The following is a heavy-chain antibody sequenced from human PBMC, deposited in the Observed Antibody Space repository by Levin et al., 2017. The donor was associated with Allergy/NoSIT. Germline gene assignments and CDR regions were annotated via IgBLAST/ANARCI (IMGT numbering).Heavy chain of an antibody. J-gene: IGHJ3*02. D-gene: IGHD3-10*01. Sequence: SGPTLVKPTQTLTLTCTFSGFSLSTTGLGVGWIRQPPGKALEWLALIYWDDDKRYSPSLKSRLTITKDTSKKPVVLTMTDMDPVDTATYYCVHRPQYGSGTYDAFDMWGQGTMVTVSS. CDR3: VHRPQYGSGTYDAFDM. V-gene: IGHV2-5*02. CDR1: GFSLSTTGLG. CDR2: IYWDDDK.